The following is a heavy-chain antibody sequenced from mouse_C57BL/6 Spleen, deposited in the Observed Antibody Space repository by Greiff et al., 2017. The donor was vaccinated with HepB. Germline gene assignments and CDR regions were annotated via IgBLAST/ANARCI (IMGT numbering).Heavy chain of an antibody. J-gene: IGHJ4*01. CDR3: ARGRYSNYDYAMDY. D-gene: IGHD2-5*01. V-gene: IGHV1-81*01. Sequence: QVHVKQSGAELARPGASVKLSCKASGYTFTSYGISWVKQRTGQGLEWIGEIYPRSGNTYYNEKFKGKATLTADKSSSTAYMELRSLTSEDSAVYFCARGRYSNYDYAMDYWGQGTSVTVSS. CDR1: GYTFTSYG. CDR2: IYPRSGNT.